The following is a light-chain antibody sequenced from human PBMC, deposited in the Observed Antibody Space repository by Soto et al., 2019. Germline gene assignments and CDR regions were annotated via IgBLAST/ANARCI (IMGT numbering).Light chain of an antibody. CDR3: QTWATGIRV. J-gene: IGLJ3*02. CDR1: SGHSNYA. V-gene: IGLV4-69*01. Sequence: QPVLTQSPSASASLGASVKLTCTLSSGHSNYAIAWHQQQPEKGPRYLMNLNSDGSHTKGDGIPDRFSGSSSGAERYLTISSLKSEDEADYYCQTWATGIRVFGGGTKLTVL. CDR2: LNSDGSH.